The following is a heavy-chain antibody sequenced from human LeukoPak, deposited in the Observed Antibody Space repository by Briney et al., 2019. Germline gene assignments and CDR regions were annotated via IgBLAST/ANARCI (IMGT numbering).Heavy chain of an antibody. V-gene: IGHV1-18*04. CDR3: AREGMLGWFDP. J-gene: IGHJ5*02. CDR2: ISAYNGNT. D-gene: IGHD2-8*01. Sequence: ASVKVSCKASGYSFTGYYVHWVRQAPGQGLEWMGWISAYNGNTNYAQRLQGRVTMTTDTSTSTAYMELRSLRSDDTAVYYCAREGMLGWFDPWGQGTLVTVSS. CDR1: GYSFTGYY.